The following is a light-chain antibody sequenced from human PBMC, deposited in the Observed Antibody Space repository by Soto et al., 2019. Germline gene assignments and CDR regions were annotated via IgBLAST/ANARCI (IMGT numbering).Light chain of an antibody. CDR2: GAS. CDR1: QSVGSK. V-gene: IGKV3-15*01. Sequence: EMVMTQSPATLSVSPGQRATLSCRAPQSVGSKLAWYQQRPGQAPRLLIYGASTRATGTPARFSGSGAGTEFTLTIRRLQSEDLSVYYCQPYNNWPWTVGQGTKVEIK. CDR3: QPYNNWPWT. J-gene: IGKJ1*01.